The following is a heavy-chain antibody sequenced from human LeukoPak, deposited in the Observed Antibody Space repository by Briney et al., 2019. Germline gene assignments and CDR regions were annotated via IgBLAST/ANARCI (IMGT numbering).Heavy chain of an antibody. CDR1: GGSFSGYY. D-gene: IGHD3-3*01. V-gene: IGHV4-34*01. CDR3: ARDDFWSGYYMDY. CDR2: INHSGST. Sequence: SETLSLTCAVYGGSFSGYYWSWIRQPPGKGLDWIGEINHSGSTNYNPSLKSRVTISVDTSKNQFSLKLSSVTAADTAVYYCARDDFWSGYYMDYWGQGTLVTVSS. J-gene: IGHJ4*02.